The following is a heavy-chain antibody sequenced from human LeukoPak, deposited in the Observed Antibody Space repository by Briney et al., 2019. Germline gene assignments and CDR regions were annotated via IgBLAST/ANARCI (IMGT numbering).Heavy chain of an antibody. D-gene: IGHD3-10*01. CDR3: ARDRTVWFGESYKKDAFDI. CDR1: GYTFTSYG. CDR2: VSGYNGNT. J-gene: IGHJ3*02. Sequence: ASVKVSCKASGYTFTSYGINWVRPAPGQGLEWMGWVSGYNGNTKYAQKLQGRVTMTTDTSTSTAYMELRSLRSDDTAVYYCARDRTVWFGESYKKDAFDIWGQGTMVTVSS. V-gene: IGHV1-18*01.